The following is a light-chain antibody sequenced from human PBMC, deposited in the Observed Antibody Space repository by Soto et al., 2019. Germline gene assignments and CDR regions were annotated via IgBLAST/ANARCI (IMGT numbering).Light chain of an antibody. CDR1: QCVSSN. V-gene: IGKV3-15*01. Sequence: IVMTLSPVTLSVFPGKRATLFCRASQCVSSNLAWYQQKHGQAPSSLIYGAFTRATGIPARFSGTLSGTEFNLTLSSLQSEDFALYYRQQYNDWPLTFGQGTKVDI. CDR2: GAF. CDR3: QQYNDWPLT. J-gene: IGKJ1*01.